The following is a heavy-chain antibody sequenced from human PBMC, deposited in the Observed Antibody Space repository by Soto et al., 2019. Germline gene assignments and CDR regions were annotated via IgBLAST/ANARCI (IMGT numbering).Heavy chain of an antibody. CDR2: MYHTGFT. CDR3: ARSADSGSYLLWFDP. J-gene: IGHJ5*02. V-gene: IGHV4-39*01. D-gene: IGHD3-10*01. Sequence: QLQLQESGPGLVKPSETLSLTCTVSGDSVSGSTYYWGWIRQPPGKGLEWIGSMYHTGFTYYNPSLKSRVTISVDTSKHQFSLKLSSVAAADTAVYYCARSADSGSYLLWFDPWGQGTLVTVSS. CDR1: GDSVSGSTYY.